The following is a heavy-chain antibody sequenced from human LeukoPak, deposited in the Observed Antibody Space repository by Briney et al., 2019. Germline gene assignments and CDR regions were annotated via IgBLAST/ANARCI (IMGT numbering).Heavy chain of an antibody. Sequence: GRSLGLSCAASGFTFSSYAMHWVRQAPGKGLEWVAVISYDGSNKYYADSVKGRFTISRDNSKNTLYLQMNSLRAEDTAVYFCARSRDGYKRFDSWGQGTLVTVSS. CDR3: ARSRDGYKRFDS. V-gene: IGHV3-30-3*01. J-gene: IGHJ4*02. CDR2: ISYDGSNK. CDR1: GFTFSSYA. D-gene: IGHD5-24*01.